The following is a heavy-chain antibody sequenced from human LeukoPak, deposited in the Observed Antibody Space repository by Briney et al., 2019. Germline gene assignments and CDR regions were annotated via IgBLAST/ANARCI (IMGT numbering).Heavy chain of an antibody. J-gene: IGHJ6*03. CDR2: IYTDGSDT. CDR1: GFTFSNYW. V-gene: IGHV3-74*01. CDR3: ARGPRGYYMDV. D-gene: IGHD3-16*01. Sequence: GGSLRLSCAASGFTFSNYWMHWVRQTPGKGLVWVSRIYTDGSDTSHADSVKGRFTISRDNAKNTLNLQMNSLRAEDTAVYYCARGPRGYYMDVWGKGTTVTVSS.